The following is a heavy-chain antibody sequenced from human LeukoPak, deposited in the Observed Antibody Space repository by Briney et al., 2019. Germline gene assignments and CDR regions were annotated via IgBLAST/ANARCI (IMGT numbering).Heavy chain of an antibody. D-gene: IGHD3-10*01. J-gene: IGHJ4*02. CDR3: AKGYYGSGSYGWFDY. CDR2: VKSQTHGGTP. V-gene: IGHV3-15*01. CDR1: GFTFDNAW. Sequence: GGSLRLSCTTSGFTFDNAWMSWVRQAPGKGLEWVGRVKSQTHGGTPDYADSVKGRFTISRDNSKNTLFLHMNSLRAEDTAVYSCAKGYYGSGSYGWFDYWGQGTLVTVSS.